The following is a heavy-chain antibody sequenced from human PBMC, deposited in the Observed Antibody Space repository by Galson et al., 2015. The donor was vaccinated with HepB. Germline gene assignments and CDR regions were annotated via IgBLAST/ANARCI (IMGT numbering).Heavy chain of an antibody. J-gene: IGHJ4*02. V-gene: IGHV1-69*13. CDR1: GGTFSSYA. D-gene: IGHD2-2*01. CDR2: IIPIFGTA. Sequence: SVKVSCKASGGTFSSYAISWVRQAPGQGLEWMGGIIPIFGTANYAQKFQGRVTITADESTSTAYMELSSLRSEDTAVYYCARLAYCSSTSCSFDYWGQGTLVTVSS. CDR3: ARLAYCSSTSCSFDY.